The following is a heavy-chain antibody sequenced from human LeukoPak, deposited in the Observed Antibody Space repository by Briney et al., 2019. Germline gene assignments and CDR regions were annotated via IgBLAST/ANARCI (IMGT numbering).Heavy chain of an antibody. V-gene: IGHV3-30*18. D-gene: IGHD6-19*01. CDR1: GFTFSSYA. CDR3: AKLDSSGWSRPFDY. Sequence: SGGSLRLSCAASGFTFSSYAMHWVRQAPGKGLEWVAVVSHDGSNKYYGDSVKGRFTISRDNSKNTLYLQMNSLRAEDTAVYYCAKLDSSGWSRPFDYWGQGTLVTVSS. J-gene: IGHJ4*02. CDR2: VSHDGSNK.